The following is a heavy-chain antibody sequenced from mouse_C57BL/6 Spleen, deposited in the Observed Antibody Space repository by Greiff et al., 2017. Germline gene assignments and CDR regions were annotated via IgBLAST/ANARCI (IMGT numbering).Heavy chain of an antibody. CDR2: IHPNSGST. J-gene: IGHJ2*01. D-gene: IGHD2-2*01. CDR3: AKGGYEGYDVGY. Sequence: QVQLQQPGAELVKPGASVKLSCKASGYTFTSYWMHWVKQRPGQGLEWIGMIHPNSGSTNYNEKFKSKATLTVDKSSSTAYMQRSSLTSEDSAVYYCAKGGYEGYDVGYWGQGTTLTVSS. V-gene: IGHV1-64*01. CDR1: GYTFTSYW.